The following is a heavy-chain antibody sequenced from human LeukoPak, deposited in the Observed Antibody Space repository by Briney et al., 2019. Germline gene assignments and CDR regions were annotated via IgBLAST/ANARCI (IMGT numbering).Heavy chain of an antibody. Sequence: SETLSLTCTVSGYSINSGYYWGWIRQPPGKGLEWIGEINHSGSTNYNPSLKSRVTISVDTSKNQFSLKLSSVTAADTAVYYCARFRYCSSTSCRRGYSYGYYYYYHMDVWGKGTTVTVSS. D-gene: IGHD2-2*01. J-gene: IGHJ6*03. CDR3: ARFRYCSSTSCRRGYSYGYYYYYHMDV. CDR2: INHSGST. CDR1: GYSINSGYY. V-gene: IGHV4-38-2*02.